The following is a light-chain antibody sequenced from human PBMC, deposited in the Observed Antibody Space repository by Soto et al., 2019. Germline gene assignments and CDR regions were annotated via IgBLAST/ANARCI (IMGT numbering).Light chain of an antibody. CDR1: QSARSS. CDR3: QQYNNWPPT. J-gene: IGKJ5*01. V-gene: IGKV3-15*01. Sequence: ELVMTQSPATLSGSPVGRATLSFKASQSARSSLGWYQQKPGQPPRLLIHDVSIRATGIPARFNGSGSGTEFTLTISSLQSEDFAVYYCQQYNNWPPTFGQGTRLEIK. CDR2: DVS.